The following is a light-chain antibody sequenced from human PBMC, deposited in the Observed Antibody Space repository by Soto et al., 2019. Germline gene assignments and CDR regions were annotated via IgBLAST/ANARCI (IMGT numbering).Light chain of an antibody. J-gene: IGKJ5*01. CDR2: KAS. CDR3: QQLNTFLIT. V-gene: IGKV1-5*03. Sequence: DIQMTQSPSTLSASVGDRVTITCRASQSISSWLAWYQQKPGKAPKLLIYKASSLESGVPSRFSGSGSGTEFTLTISSLQPDDFATYYCQQLNTFLITFGQGTRLEIK. CDR1: QSISSW.